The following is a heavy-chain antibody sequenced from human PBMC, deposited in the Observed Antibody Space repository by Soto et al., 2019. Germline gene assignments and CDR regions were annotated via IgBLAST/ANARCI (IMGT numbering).Heavy chain of an antibody. V-gene: IGHV4-38-2*01. CDR1: GYSIGSGYY. Sequence: SETLSLTCAVSGYSIGSGYYGGWIRQSPGKGGGGSGTIFNSGSTSPNPSLSSRVTISLDTSNNQFSLRLTGVTAADTAVYYCARGLEFNGMDVWGQGTTVTVSS. J-gene: IGHJ6*02. D-gene: IGHD3-10*01. CDR2: IFNSGST. CDR3: ARGLEFNGMDV.